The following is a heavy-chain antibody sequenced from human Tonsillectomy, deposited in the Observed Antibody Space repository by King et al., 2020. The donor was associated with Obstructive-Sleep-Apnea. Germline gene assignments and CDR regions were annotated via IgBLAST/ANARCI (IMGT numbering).Heavy chain of an antibody. J-gene: IGHJ4*02. CDR3: ARGDDIVGATGPDY. Sequence: VQLVESGGGLVQPGGSLRLSCAASGFTFSSYAMHWVRQAPGKGLEYVSAISSNGGSTYYANSVKGRFTISRDNSTNTLYLQMGSLRAEDMAVYYCARGDDIVGATGPDYWGQGTLVTVSS. V-gene: IGHV3-64*01. CDR1: GFTFSSYA. CDR2: ISSNGGST. D-gene: IGHD1-26*01.